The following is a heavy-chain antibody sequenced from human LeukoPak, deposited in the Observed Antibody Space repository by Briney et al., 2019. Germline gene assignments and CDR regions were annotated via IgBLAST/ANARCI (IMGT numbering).Heavy chain of an antibody. D-gene: IGHD5-24*01. CDR3: ARIPLGPDGYNSR. CDR2: IYCSGST. V-gene: IGHV4-31*03. Sequence: PSETLSLTCTVSGGSISSDYFYWSWIRQHPGKGLEWIGYIYCSGSTYYNPSLKSRVTISVDTSKNQFSLKLSSVTAADTAVYYCARIPLGPDGYNSRWGQGTLVTVSS. J-gene: IGHJ4*02. CDR1: GGSISSDYFY.